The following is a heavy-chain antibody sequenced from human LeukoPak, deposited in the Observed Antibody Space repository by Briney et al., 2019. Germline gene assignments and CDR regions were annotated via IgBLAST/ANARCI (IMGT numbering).Heavy chain of an antibody. CDR1: GYTFTSYA. D-gene: IGHD3-22*01. V-gene: IGHV1-46*01. Sequence: GVSVKVSCKASGYTFTSYAMNWVRQAPGPGLEWMGIINPNGGSTTYAQKFQGRITMTRDTSTNTVSMELNSLRSEDTAVYYCARAQRGDSDNRAHDAFDIWGQGTMVTVSS. J-gene: IGHJ3*02. CDR2: INPNGGST. CDR3: ARAQRGDSDNRAHDAFDI.